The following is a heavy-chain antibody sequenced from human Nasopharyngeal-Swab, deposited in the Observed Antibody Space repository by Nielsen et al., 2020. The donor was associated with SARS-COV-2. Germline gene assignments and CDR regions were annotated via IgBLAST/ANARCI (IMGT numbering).Heavy chain of an antibody. D-gene: IGHD6-6*01. CDR3: ARGRGVAARRDYYYYGMDV. Sequence: WIRQHPGKGMEWIGYIYYSGSTNYNPSLKSRVTISVDTSKNQFSLKLSSVTAADTAVYYCARGRGVAARRDYYYYGMDVWGQGTTVTVSS. V-gene: IGHV4-59*01. J-gene: IGHJ6*02. CDR2: IYYSGST.